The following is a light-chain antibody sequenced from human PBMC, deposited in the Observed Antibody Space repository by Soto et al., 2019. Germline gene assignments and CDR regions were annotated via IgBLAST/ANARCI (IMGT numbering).Light chain of an antibody. CDR1: QSINHKY. CDR3: HLYSGSPWT. CDR2: SVS. J-gene: IGKJ1*01. Sequence: EIVLTQSPGTLSLSPGERATLSCRASQSINHKYLAWFQQEPGQTPRLLIHSVSIRATGIPDRFSGSGSGTDFTLTISRLEPEDFAVYYGHLYSGSPWTFGRGTKVEIK. V-gene: IGKV3-20*01.